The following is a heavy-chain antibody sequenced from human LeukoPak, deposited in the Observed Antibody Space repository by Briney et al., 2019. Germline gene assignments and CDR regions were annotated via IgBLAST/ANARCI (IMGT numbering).Heavy chain of an antibody. CDR2: ISYDGSNK. CDR3: VRLDRSGYMDY. V-gene: IGHV3-30-3*01. J-gene: IGHJ4*02. Sequence: GRSLRLSCAASGFTFSSYAMHWVRQAPGKGLEWVAVISYDGSNKYYADSVKGRFTISRDNARNSLYLQMNSLSAEDTAVYYCVRLDRSGYMDYWGQGILLTVSS. CDR1: GFTFSSYA. D-gene: IGHD3-22*01.